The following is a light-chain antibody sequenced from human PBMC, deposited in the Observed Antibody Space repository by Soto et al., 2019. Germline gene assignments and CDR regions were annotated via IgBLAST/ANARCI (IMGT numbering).Light chain of an antibody. CDR1: QTISSW. V-gene: IGKV1-5*03. Sequence: DIQMTQSPSTLSGSVGDRVTITCRASQTISSWVAWYQQKPGKAPKLLIEKASTLKSGVPSRLSSSGSGTEFTLTISSLQPDAFATYSCQHYNSYSEAFGQGTKVELK. CDR3: QHYNSYSEA. J-gene: IGKJ1*01. CDR2: KAS.